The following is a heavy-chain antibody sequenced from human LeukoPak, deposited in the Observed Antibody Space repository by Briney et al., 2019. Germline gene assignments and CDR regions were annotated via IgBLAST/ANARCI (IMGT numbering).Heavy chain of an antibody. Sequence: SETLSLTCSVSGASIRNFSWSWIRQPPRRGLEWIGETQYSGSANYNPSLETRVSISLDTSSNQLSLKLNSVTAADTAVYYCCRSRSDDNYYYYYMDVWGKGTTVSVSS. V-gene: IGHV4-59*01. CDR2: TQYSGSA. J-gene: IGHJ6*03. CDR1: GASIRNFS. D-gene: IGHD5-24*01. CDR3: CRSRSDDNYYYYYMDV.